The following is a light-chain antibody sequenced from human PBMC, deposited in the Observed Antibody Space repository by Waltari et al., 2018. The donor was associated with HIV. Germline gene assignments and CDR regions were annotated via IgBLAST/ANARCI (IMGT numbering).Light chain of an antibody. CDR1: SSAVGSYNL. V-gene: IGLV2-23*02. CDR2: EVS. J-gene: IGLJ1*01. Sequence: QSALTQPASVSGSPGQSITISCTGTSSAVGSYNLVSWYQQYPGKVPKLMIYEVSKRPSGFSTRFSGSKSCNTASLTISGLQAEDEADYYCCSYAGSSTPFVFGTATKVTVL. CDR3: CSYAGSSTPFV.